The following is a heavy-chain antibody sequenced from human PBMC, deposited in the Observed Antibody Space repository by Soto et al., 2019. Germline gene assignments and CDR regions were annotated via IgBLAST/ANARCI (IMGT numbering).Heavy chain of an antibody. Sequence: QVQLVQSGAEVKKPGSSVKVSCRASGGTFNIYAINWVRQAPGHGLEWMGGIIPLFGTAKYAQKFQGRVTITADKSTSTAYMELSSLRSEDTAVYYCAREGGAYCGGDCYAFDPWGQGTLVTVSS. V-gene: IGHV1-69*06. CDR3: AREGGAYCGGDCYAFDP. CDR2: IIPLFGTA. D-gene: IGHD2-21*02. CDR1: GGTFNIYA. J-gene: IGHJ5*02.